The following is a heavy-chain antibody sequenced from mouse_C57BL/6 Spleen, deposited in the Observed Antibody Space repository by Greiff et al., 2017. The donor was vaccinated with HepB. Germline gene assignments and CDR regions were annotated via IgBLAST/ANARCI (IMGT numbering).Heavy chain of an antibody. CDR3: TRVGGYYGSSHGFAY. V-gene: IGHV5-9-1*02. J-gene: IGHJ3*01. CDR2: ISSGGDYI. CDR1: GFTFSSYA. D-gene: IGHD1-1*01. Sequence: EVKLVESGEGLVKPGGSLKLSCAASGFTFSSYAMSWVRQTPEKRLEWVAYISSGGDYIYYADTVKGRFTISRDNARNTLYLQMSSLKSEDTAMYYCTRVGGYYGSSHGFAYWGQGTLVTVSA.